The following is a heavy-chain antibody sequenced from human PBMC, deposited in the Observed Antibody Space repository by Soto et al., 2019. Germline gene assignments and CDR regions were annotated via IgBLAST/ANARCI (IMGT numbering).Heavy chain of an antibody. Sequence: QITLKESGPTLVKPTQTLTLTCTFSGFSLSTSGVGVGWIRQPPGKALEWLAVIFWDDDKRYSPSLKDRLTITKDTSKNQGVLTMTNMDPAATATYYCAHRRYCSGGSCYDYWGQGTLVTVSS. CDR1: GFSLSTSGVG. D-gene: IGHD2-15*01. J-gene: IGHJ4*02. V-gene: IGHV2-5*02. CDR2: IFWDDDK. CDR3: AHRRYCSGGSCYDY.